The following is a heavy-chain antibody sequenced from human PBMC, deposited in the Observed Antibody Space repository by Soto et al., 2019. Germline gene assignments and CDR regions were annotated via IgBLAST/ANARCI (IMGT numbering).Heavy chain of an antibody. CDR2: ISYDGSNK. D-gene: IGHD1-1*01. CDR3: AKELKHRTNLEHDAFDI. J-gene: IGHJ3*02. V-gene: IGHV3-30*18. CDR1: GFTFSSYG. Sequence: GGSLRLSCAASGFTFSSYGMHWVRQAPGKGLEWVAVISYDGSNKYYADSVKGRFTISRDNSKNTLYLQMNSLRAEDTAVYYCAKELKHRTNLEHDAFDIWGQGTMVTVSS.